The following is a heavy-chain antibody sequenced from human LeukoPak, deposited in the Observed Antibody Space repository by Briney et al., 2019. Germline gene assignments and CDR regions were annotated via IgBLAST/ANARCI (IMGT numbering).Heavy chain of an antibody. CDR2: IYYSGST. V-gene: IGHV4-59*01. D-gene: IGHD2-15*01. Sequence: SETLSLTCTVSGGSISSYYWNWIRQPPGKGLEWIGYIYYSGSTNYNPSLKSRVTISVDTSKNQFSLKLSSVTAADTAVYYCARGGGYCSGGSCYRWFDPWGQGTLVTVSS. J-gene: IGHJ5*02. CDR3: ARGGGYCSGGSCYRWFDP. CDR1: GGSISSYY.